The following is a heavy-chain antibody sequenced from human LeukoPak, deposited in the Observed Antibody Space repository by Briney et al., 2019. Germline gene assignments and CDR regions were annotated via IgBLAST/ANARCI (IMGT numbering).Heavy chain of an antibody. CDR2: INPSGGST. V-gene: IGHV1-46*01. CDR1: GYTFTSYY. Sequence: GASVKVSCKASGYTFTSYYMHWVRQAPGQGLEWMGLINPSGGSTTYAQKFQGRVTMTRDTSTSTVYMELSSLRSEDTAVFYCARGGSLAAAPHRYYFDYWGQGTPVTVSS. D-gene: IGHD6-19*01. J-gene: IGHJ4*02. CDR3: ARGGSLAAAPHRYYFDY.